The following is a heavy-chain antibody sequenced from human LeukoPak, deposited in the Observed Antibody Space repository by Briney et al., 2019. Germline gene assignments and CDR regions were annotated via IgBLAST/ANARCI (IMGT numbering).Heavy chain of an antibody. CDR1: GDSISSNY. D-gene: IGHD2-2*02. CDR3: ARIPPAINYYYYYIDV. Sequence: SETLSLTCTVSGDSISSNYWSWIRQPPGKGLEWIGYIYYSVSTNYNPSLKSRVTISLDTSKNQFSLKLSSVTAADTAVYYCARIPPAINYYYYYIDVWGKGTTVTVSS. J-gene: IGHJ6*03. CDR2: IYYSVST. V-gene: IGHV4-59*01.